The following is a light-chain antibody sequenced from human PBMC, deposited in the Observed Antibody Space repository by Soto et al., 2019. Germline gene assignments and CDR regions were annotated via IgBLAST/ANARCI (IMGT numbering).Light chain of an antibody. CDR1: QSVISDY. J-gene: IGKJ4*01. V-gene: IGKV3-20*01. CDR2: GAS. CDR3: QQYGSSPLT. Sequence: EIVLTQSPGTLSLSPGDRATLSCRASQSVISDYLAWYQQKPGQAPRLLIYGASGRATDIPDRFSGSGSGTDFTLTISRLEPEDFAVYYCQQYGSSPLTFGGGTKVDIK.